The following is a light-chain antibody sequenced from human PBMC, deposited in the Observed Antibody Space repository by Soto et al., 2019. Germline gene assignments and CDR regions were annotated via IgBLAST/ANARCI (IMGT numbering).Light chain of an antibody. CDR2: EVS. V-gene: IGLV2-8*01. CDR1: SSDVGGYNY. CDR3: SSYAGSNNVV. J-gene: IGLJ2*01. Sequence: QSALTQPPSASGSPGQSVTISWTGTSSDVGGYNYVSWYQQHPGKAPKLMIYEVSKRPSGVPDRFSGSKSGNTASLTVSGLQAEDQADYYCSSYAGSNNVVFGRGTQLTVL.